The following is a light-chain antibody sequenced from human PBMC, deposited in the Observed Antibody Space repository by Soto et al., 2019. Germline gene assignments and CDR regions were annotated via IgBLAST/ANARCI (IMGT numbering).Light chain of an antibody. CDR1: QTISSW. Sequence: DIQMTHSPSTLSGSVGDRVTITCRASQTISSWLAWYQQKPGKAPKLLIYKASTLKSGVPSRFSGSGSGKEFTLTISSLQPDDFATYYSTHYNRYSEAFGQGNKVEIX. CDR2: KAS. V-gene: IGKV1-5*03. J-gene: IGKJ1*01. CDR3: THYNRYSEA.